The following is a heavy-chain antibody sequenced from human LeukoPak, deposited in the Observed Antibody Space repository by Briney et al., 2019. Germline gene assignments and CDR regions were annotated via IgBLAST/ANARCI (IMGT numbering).Heavy chain of an antibody. V-gene: IGHV3-30*02. J-gene: IGHJ6*02. CDR1: GFSFITYG. Sequence: GGSLRLSCAASGFSFITYGIHWVRQAPGKGLEWVAFIRYDGSNRFYADSVRGRFTISRDNAKNSLYLQLNNLRVEDTAVYYCAIPPLSGTGSSRPLAGIDVWGQGTTVTVSS. CDR3: AIPPLSGTGSSRPLAGIDV. D-gene: IGHD3-10*01. CDR2: IRYDGSNR.